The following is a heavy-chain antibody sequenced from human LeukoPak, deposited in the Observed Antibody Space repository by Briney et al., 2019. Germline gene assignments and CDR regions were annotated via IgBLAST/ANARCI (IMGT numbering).Heavy chain of an antibody. J-gene: IGHJ4*02. CDR2: IRGKANSYAT. D-gene: IGHD2-15*01. CDR3: IKQALSCSGGRCYYDY. CDR1: GFSFSVSA. Sequence: PGGSLKLSCAASGFSFSVSAMHWVRQASGKGLEWVGRIRGKANSYATAYAASVEGRFTNSRDDSKNTAYLQMNSLKIEDTAVYYCIKQALSCSGGRCYYDYWGQGTLVTVSS. V-gene: IGHV3-73*01.